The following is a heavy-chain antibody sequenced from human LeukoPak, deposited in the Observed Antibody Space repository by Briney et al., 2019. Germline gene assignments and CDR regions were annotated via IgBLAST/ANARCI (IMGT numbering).Heavy chain of an antibody. J-gene: IGHJ5*02. CDR1: GYTFTSYD. CDR2: MNPNSGNT. V-gene: IGHV1-8*01. Sequence: ASVKVSCKASGYTFTSYDINWVRQATGQGLEWMGWMNPNSGNTGYAQKFQGRVTMTRNTSISTAYMELSSLRSEDTAVYYCARDYCSGGSCYPERWFDPWGQGTLVTVSS. D-gene: IGHD2-15*01. CDR3: ARDYCSGGSCYPERWFDP.